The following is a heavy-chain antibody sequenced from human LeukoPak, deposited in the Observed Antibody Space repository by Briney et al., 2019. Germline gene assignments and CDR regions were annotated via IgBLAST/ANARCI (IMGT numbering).Heavy chain of an antibody. CDR2: IKSKTDGGTT. CDR1: GFTFSNAW. CDR3: TSRWVDYYGSGSYYFDSGDACDI. J-gene: IGHJ3*02. D-gene: IGHD3-10*01. Sequence: GGSLRLSCAASGFTFSNAWMSWVRQAPGKGLEWVGRIKSKTDGGTTDYAAPVKGRFTISRDDSKNTLYLQMNSLKTEDTAVYYCTSRWVDYYGSGSYYFDSGDACDIWGQGTMVTVSS. V-gene: IGHV3-15*01.